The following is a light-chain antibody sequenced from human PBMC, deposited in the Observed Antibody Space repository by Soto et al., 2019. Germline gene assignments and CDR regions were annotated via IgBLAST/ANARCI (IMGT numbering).Light chain of an antibody. J-gene: IGKJ4*01. Sequence: EIMMTQSPATLPVSPGQRVTLSCRASQSVGSNLAWYQQTPGQAPRLLIYGASTRATDVPARFSGSGSGTEFTLTISNLQSEDFAVYYCQQYNEWPPLTFGGGTKVDIK. CDR1: QSVGSN. CDR2: GAS. CDR3: QQYNEWPPLT. V-gene: IGKV3-15*01.